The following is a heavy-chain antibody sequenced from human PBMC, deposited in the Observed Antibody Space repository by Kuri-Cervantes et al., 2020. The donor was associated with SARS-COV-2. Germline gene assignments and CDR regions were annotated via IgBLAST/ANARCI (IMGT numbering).Heavy chain of an antibody. CDR1: GGSFSGYY. CDR2: INHSGST. J-gene: IGHJ6*02. CDR3: ARDRYSGSPYRRPYGMDV. D-gene: IGHD1-26*01. Sequence: SETLSLTCAVYGGSFSGYYWSWIRQPPGKGLEWIGEINHSGSTNYNPSLKSRVTISVDTSKNQFSLKLSSVTAADTAVYYCARDRYSGSPYRRPYGMDVWGQGTTVTVSS. V-gene: IGHV4-34*01.